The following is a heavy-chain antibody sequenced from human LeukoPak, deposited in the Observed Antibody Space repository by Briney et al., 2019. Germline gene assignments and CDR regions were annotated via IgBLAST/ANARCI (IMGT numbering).Heavy chain of an antibody. V-gene: IGHV1-2*02. J-gene: IGHJ4*02. Sequence: ASLRGSSTASGDTLTAYYMHWVRQAPRQRREWMGWINPNSGGTHYAQKFQGRVTMTRDTSISTAYMELSRLRSDDTAVYYCARDYSGYPELWGFDYWGQGTLVTVSS. D-gene: IGHD5-12*01. CDR1: GDTLTAYY. CDR2: INPNSGGT. CDR3: ARDYSGYPELWGFDY.